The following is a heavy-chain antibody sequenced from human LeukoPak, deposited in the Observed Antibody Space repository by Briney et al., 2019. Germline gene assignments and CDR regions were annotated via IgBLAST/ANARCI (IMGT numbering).Heavy chain of an antibody. CDR3: ARDDYGDHRPDAFDI. CDR1: GYTFTSYG. V-gene: IGHV1-18*01. Sequence: ASVKVSCKASGYTFTSYGISWVRQAPGQGLEWMGWISAYNGNTNYAQKLQGRVTMTTDTSTSTAYMELRSLRSDDTAVYYCARDDYGDHRPDAFDIWGQGTMVTVSS. CDR2: ISAYNGNT. D-gene: IGHD4-17*01. J-gene: IGHJ3*02.